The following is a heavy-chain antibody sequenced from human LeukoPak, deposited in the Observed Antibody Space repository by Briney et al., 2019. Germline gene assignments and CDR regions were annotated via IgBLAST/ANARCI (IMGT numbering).Heavy chain of an antibody. V-gene: IGHV3-7*03. CDR1: RFTFSNYW. J-gene: IGHJ4*02. Sequence: GGSLRLSCIASRFTFSNYWMSWVRQAPRKGPEWVAHINQDGSEKHCVDSVKGRFTISRDNAKNSLYLQMNNLRAEDTAVYYCARAPYGSGSSYYFDDWGQGTLVTVSS. D-gene: IGHD3-10*01. CDR3: ARAPYGSGSSYYFDD. CDR2: INQDGSEK.